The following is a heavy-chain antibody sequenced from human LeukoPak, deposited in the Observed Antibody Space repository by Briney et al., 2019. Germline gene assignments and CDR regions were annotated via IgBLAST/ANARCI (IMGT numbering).Heavy chain of an antibody. V-gene: IGHV3-30-3*01. J-gene: IGHJ4*02. Sequence: QPGRSLRLSCAASGFNFNNYAMHWVRQAPGKGLEWVAVISYDGGNEYYADSVKGRFTISRDNSKNTLYLQMNSLRAEDTAVYYCARVPGDYWGQGTLVTVSS. CDR1: GFNFNNYA. CDR2: ISYDGGNE. CDR3: ARVPGDY.